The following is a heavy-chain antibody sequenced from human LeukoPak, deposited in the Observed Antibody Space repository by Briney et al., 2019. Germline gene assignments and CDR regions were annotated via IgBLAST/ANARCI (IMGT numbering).Heavy chain of an antibody. CDR1: GGSISSGGYY. Sequence: SQTLSLTCTVSGGSISSGGYYWSWIRQHPGKGLEWIGYIYYSGSTYYNPSLKSRVTISVDTSKNQFSLKLSSVTAADTAVYYCARVRSSSSFVSDAFDIWGQGTMVTVSS. J-gene: IGHJ3*02. CDR3: ARVRSSSSFVSDAFDI. D-gene: IGHD6-6*01. CDR2: IYYSGST. V-gene: IGHV4-31*03.